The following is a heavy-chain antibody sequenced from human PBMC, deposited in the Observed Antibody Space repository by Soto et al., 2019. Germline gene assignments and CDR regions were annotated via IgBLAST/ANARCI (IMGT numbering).Heavy chain of an antibody. CDR3: AREGYSSSADY. J-gene: IGHJ4*02. CDR1: GGSISSSSYY. CDR2: IYYSGST. Sequence: QLLESGPGLVKPSETLSLTCTVSGGSISSSSYYWGWIRQPPGKGLEWIGSIYYSGSTYYNPSLKSRVTISVDTSKNQFSLKLSSVTAADTAVYYCAREGYSSSADYWGQGTLVTVSS. V-gene: IGHV4-39*02. D-gene: IGHD6-6*01.